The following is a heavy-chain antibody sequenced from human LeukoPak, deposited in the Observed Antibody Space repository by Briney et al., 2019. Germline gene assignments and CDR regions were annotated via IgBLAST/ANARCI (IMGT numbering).Heavy chain of an antibody. CDR3: AREYNSSWYYFDY. CDR1: GFTFSSYS. V-gene: IGHV3-48*02. J-gene: IGHJ4*02. CDR2: ISRSGTTI. D-gene: IGHD6-13*01. Sequence: GGSLRLSCAASGFTFSSYSMNWVRQALGKGLEWISYISRSGTTIYNADSVKGRFSISRDNAKNSLYLQMDSLRDEDTAVYYCAREYNSSWYYFDYWGLGTLVTVSS.